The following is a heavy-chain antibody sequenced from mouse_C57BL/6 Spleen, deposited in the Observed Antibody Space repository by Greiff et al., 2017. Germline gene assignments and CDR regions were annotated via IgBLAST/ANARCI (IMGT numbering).Heavy chain of an antibody. D-gene: IGHD1-1*01. V-gene: IGHV1-9*01. J-gene: IGHJ4*01. CDR2: ILPGSGST. Sequence: QVQLKQSGAELMKPGASVKLSCKATGYTFTGYWIEWVKQRPGHGLEWIGEILPGSGSTNYNEKFKGKATFTADTSSNTAYMQLSSLTTEDSAIYYCARHGSSYEGDYYAMDYWGQGTSVTVSS. CDR3: ARHGSSYEGDYYAMDY. CDR1: GYTFTGYW.